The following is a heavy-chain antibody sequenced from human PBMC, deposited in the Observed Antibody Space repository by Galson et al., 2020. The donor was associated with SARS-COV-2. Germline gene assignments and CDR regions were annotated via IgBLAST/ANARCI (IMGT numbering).Heavy chain of an antibody. J-gene: IGHJ5*02. CDR1: GFTFSSYA. CDR3: VKEKTEQQLGRFDP. CDR2: ISSNGGST. V-gene: IGHV3-64D*06. Sequence: GESLKISCSASGFTFSSYAMHWVRQAPGKGLEYVSAISSNGGSTYYADSVKGRFTISRDNSKNTLYLQMSSLRAEDTAVYYCVKEKTEQQLGRFDPWGQGTLVTVSS. D-gene: IGHD6-13*01.